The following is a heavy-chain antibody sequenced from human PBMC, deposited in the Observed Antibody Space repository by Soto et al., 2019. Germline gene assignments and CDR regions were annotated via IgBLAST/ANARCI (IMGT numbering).Heavy chain of an antibody. J-gene: IGHJ6*02. CDR3: AKETTVTTFLGYFYYYGMDV. D-gene: IGHD4-17*01. CDR1: GFSFSTYA. Sequence: GGSLRLSCAASGFSFSTYAMHWVRQAPGKGLEWVAVISDDGSNKYYAGSARGRFTISRDNSKKSLYLQMNSLRAEDTAVYYCAKETTVTTFLGYFYYYGMDVWGQGTTVTVSS. V-gene: IGHV3-30*18. CDR2: ISDDGSNK.